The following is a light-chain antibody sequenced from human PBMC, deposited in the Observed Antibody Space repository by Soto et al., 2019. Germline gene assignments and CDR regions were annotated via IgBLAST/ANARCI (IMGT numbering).Light chain of an antibody. CDR2: KAS. CDR1: QSISSW. V-gene: IGKV1-5*03. J-gene: IGKJ1*01. Sequence: DIQMTQSPFTLSASVGDRVTITCRASQSISSWLAWYQQKPGKAPKLLIYKASTLESGVPSNFSGSGSGTEFTLTTSSLQPEDFATYYCQQYNSYPWTFGQGTKVDI. CDR3: QQYNSYPWT.